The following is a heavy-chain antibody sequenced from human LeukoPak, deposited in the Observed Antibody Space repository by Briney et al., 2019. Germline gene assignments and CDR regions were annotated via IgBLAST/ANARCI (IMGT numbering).Heavy chain of an antibody. CDR3: AKGARGVTPVYYSDY. J-gene: IGHJ4*02. CDR1: GFSFSSYA. Sequence: PGGSLRLSCAASGFSFSSYAMSWVRQAPGKGLEWVSSISNSGVTTYYADSVKGRFTLSRDNSKNTLCLQMNSLRAGDTAVYYCAKGARGVTPVYYSDYWGQGILVTVSS. V-gene: IGHV3-23*01. D-gene: IGHD4-23*01. CDR2: ISNSGVTT.